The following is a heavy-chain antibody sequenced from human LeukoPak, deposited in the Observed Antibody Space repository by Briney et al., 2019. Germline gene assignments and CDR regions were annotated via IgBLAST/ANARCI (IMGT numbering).Heavy chain of an antibody. J-gene: IGHJ5*02. D-gene: IGHD6-13*01. Sequence: SETLSLTCAVYGGSFSGYYWSWIRQPPGKGLEWIGEINHSGCTNYNPSLKSRVTISVDTSKNQFSLKLSSVTAADTAVYYCARGPYKQQLVRRMKNWFDPWGQGTLVTVSS. CDR3: ARGPYKQQLVRRMKNWFDP. CDR2: INHSGCT. V-gene: IGHV4-34*01. CDR1: GGSFSGYY.